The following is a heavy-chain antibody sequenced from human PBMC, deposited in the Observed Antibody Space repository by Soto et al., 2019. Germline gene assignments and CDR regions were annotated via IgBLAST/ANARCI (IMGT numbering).Heavy chain of an antibody. V-gene: IGHV3-21*01. CDR1: GFTFSSYS. D-gene: IGHD6-6*01. CDR3: ARAQYSSSSTFDY. Sequence: VQLVESGGGLVKPGGSLRLSCAASGFTFSSYSMNWVRQAPGKGLEWVSSISSSSSYIYYADSVKGRFTISRDNAKNSLYLQMNSLRAEDTAVYYCARAQYSSSSTFDYWGQGTLVTVSS. CDR2: ISSSSSYI. J-gene: IGHJ4*02.